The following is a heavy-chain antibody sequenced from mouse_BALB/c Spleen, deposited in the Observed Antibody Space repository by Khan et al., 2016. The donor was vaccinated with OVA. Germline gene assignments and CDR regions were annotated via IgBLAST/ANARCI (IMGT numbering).Heavy chain of an antibody. CDR1: GYSITSDYA. CDR3: ASELGRYYALDY. CDR2: ISHSGST. J-gene: IGHJ4*01. V-gene: IGHV3-2*02. Sequence: EVQLQESGPGLVKPSQSLSLTCTVTGYSITSDYAWNWIRQFPGNKLEWMGYISHSGSTPYNQSLKSRTSFTRDTSKDQFFLQLKSLTSEDTATYYWASELGRYYALDYWGQGTSVTVSS. D-gene: IGHD4-1*01.